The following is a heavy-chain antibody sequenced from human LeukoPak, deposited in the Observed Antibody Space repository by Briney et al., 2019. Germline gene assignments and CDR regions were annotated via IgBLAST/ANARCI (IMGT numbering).Heavy chain of an antibody. Sequence: GGSLRLSCAASGFTVSSNYMSWVRQAPGKGLEWVSVIYSGGSTYYADSVKGRFTISRDNSKNTLYLQMNSLRAEDTAVYYCARDGLGLKYYYDSSGYYPGYYFDCWGQGTLVTVSS. CDR3: ARDGLGLKYYYDSSGYYPGYYFDC. D-gene: IGHD3-22*01. J-gene: IGHJ4*02. CDR2: IYSGGST. CDR1: GFTVSSNY. V-gene: IGHV3-66*01.